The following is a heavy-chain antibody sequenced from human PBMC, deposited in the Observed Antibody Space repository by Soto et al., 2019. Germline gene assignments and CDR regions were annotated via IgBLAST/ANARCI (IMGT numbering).Heavy chain of an antibody. CDR3: ARGRGNNYGRHGFDI. J-gene: IGHJ3*02. D-gene: IGHD5-18*01. Sequence: QVQLQESGPGLVKPSRTLSLTCTVSGGSISSGDYYWSWIRQHPGKGLEWIGYIYSSGSTHYNPSLKSRVAISTDRSKNQFSLKLSSVTAADTAVYYCARGRGNNYGRHGFDIWGQGTMVTVSS. CDR1: GGSISSGDYY. CDR2: IYSSGST. V-gene: IGHV4-31*03.